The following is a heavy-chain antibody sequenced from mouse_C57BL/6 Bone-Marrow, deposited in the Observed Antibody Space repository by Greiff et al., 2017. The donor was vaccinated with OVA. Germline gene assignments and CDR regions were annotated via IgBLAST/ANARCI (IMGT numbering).Heavy chain of an antibody. CDR2: IYPRSGNT. CDR1: GYTFTSYG. V-gene: IGHV1-81*01. J-gene: IGHJ4*01. CDR3: ARGGYYAMDY. Sequence: VKLVESGAELARPGASVKLSCKASGYTFTSYGISWVKQRTGQGLEWIGEIYPRSGNTYYNEKFKGKATLTADKSSSTAYMELRSLTSEDSAVYFCARGGYYAMDYWGQGTSVTVSS.